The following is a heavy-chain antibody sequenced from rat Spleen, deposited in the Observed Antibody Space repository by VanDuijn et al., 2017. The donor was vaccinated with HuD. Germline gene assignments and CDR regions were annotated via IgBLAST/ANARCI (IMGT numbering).Heavy chain of an antibody. V-gene: IGHV5-29*01. Sequence: EVQLVESGGGLVQSRGSLKLSCTASGFDFTSYGINWVRQAPTKGLEWVATISYDGTTTSYRDSVKGRFTISRDNAKSTLYLQMDSLRTEDTATYYCATEGNYRALDYWGQGVMVTVST. J-gene: IGHJ2*01. CDR1: GFDFTSYG. CDR2: ISYDGTTT. CDR3: ATEGNYRALDY. D-gene: IGHD1-1*01.